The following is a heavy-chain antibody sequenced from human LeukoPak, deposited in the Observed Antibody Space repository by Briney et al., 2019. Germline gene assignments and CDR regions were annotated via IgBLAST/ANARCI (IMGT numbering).Heavy chain of an antibody. CDR1: GGSFSGYY. V-gene: IGHV4-34*01. Sequence: SETLSLTCAVYGGSFSGYYWSWIRQPPGKGLEWIGEINHSGSTNYNPSLKSRVTISVDTSKNQFSLKLSSVTAADTAVYYCARLASYYYGSGSYYKTWVRYFDYWGQGTLVTVSS. J-gene: IGHJ4*02. D-gene: IGHD3-10*01. CDR2: INHSGST. CDR3: ARLASYYYGSGSYYKTWVRYFDY.